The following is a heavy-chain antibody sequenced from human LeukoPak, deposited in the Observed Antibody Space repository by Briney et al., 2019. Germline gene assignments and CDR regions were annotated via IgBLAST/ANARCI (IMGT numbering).Heavy chain of an antibody. D-gene: IGHD3-22*01. Sequence: ASVKVSCKASGYTFTSYGISWVRQAPGQGLEWMGWISAYNGNTNYAQKLQGRVTMTTDTSTSTAYMELRSLRSDDTAVYYCARDSRAYDSSGYYDLDYWGQGTLVTVSS. CDR2: ISAYNGNT. CDR3: ARDSRAYDSSGYYDLDY. CDR1: GYTFTSYG. J-gene: IGHJ4*02. V-gene: IGHV1-18*01.